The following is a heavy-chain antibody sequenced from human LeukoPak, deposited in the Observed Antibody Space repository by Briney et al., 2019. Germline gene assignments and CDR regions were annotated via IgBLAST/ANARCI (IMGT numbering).Heavy chain of an antibody. Sequence: PSETLSLTCAVYGGSFSGYYWSWIRQPPGKGLEWIGEINHSGSTNYNPSLKSRVTISVDTSKSQFSLKLSSVTAADTAVYYCARGRGVGSSWYDDDYWGQGTLVTVSS. D-gene: IGHD6-13*01. CDR2: INHSGST. J-gene: IGHJ4*02. CDR3: ARGRGVGSSWYDDDY. V-gene: IGHV4-34*01. CDR1: GGSFSGYY.